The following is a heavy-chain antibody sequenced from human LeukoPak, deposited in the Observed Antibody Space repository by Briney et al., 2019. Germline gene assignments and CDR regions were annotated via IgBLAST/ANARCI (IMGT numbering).Heavy chain of an antibody. V-gene: IGHV6-1*01. Sequence: QTLSLTCAISGDSVSSNSAAWNWIRQSPSRGLEWLGRTYYRSKWYNDYAVSVKSQITINPDTPKNQFSLQLNSVTPEDTAVYYCARAKQYYDILTGYYYYGMDVWGQGTTVTVSS. CDR3: ARAKQYYDILTGYYYYGMDV. CDR1: GDSVSSNSAA. J-gene: IGHJ6*02. D-gene: IGHD3-9*01. CDR2: TYYRSKWYN.